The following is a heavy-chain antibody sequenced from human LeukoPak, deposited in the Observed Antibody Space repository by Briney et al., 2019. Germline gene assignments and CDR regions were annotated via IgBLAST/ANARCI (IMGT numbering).Heavy chain of an antibody. V-gene: IGHV3-7*05. CDR2: IKQEGREK. J-gene: IGHJ4*02. CDR1: GXSSSIYW. CDR3: AREGTMVRGVNCDY. Sequence: GGSLRLSCAPSGXSSSIYWMSWVPQSPGRGGECVENIKQEGREKYYVDSVRGRYTLSREIPKHSLYLQMNSLRARDRAVYICAREGTMVRGVNCDYWGQGTLVTVSS. D-gene: IGHD3-10*01.